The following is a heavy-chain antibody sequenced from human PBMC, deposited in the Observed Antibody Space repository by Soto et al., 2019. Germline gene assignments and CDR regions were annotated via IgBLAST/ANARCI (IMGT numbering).Heavy chain of an antibody. CDR2: ISSSSSYI. Sequence: GGSLRLSCAASGFTFSSYSMNWVRQAPGKGLEWVSSISSSSSYIYYADSVKGRFTISRDNAKNSLYLQMNSLRAEDTAVYYCARVEIWFGELSNIDYWGQGTLVTVSS. V-gene: IGHV3-21*01. D-gene: IGHD3-10*01. CDR1: GFTFSSYS. CDR3: ARVEIWFGELSNIDY. J-gene: IGHJ4*02.